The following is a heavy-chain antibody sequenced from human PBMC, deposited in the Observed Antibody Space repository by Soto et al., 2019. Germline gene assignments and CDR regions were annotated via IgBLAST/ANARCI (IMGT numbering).Heavy chain of an antibody. D-gene: IGHD6-19*01. Sequence: TLSLPFTVSGGSITSGGYYWGFIRQHPGKGLEWIGHIYYSGSTSYNPSLKSRVSMSADTSKNQFSMKLSSVTAADTAVYYCARGGWSDNWFVPWGQGTLVTVS. CDR1: GGSITSGGYY. CDR3: ARGGWSDNWFVP. J-gene: IGHJ5*02. V-gene: IGHV4-31*03. CDR2: IYYSGST.